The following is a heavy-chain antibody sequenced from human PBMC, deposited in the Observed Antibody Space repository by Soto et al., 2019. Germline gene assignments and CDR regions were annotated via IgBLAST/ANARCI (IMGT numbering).Heavy chain of an antibody. CDR3: AREDVVVVAATTEVRYYGMDV. J-gene: IGHJ6*02. CDR2: IYYSGST. D-gene: IGHD2-15*01. V-gene: IGHV4-30-4*01. CDR1: GGSISSGDYY. Sequence: PSETLSLTCTVCGGSISSGDYYWSWIRQPPGKGLEWIGYIYYSGSTYYNPSLKSRVTISVDTSKNQFSLKLSSVTAADTAVYYCAREDVVVVAATTEVRYYGMDVWGQGTTVTVSS.